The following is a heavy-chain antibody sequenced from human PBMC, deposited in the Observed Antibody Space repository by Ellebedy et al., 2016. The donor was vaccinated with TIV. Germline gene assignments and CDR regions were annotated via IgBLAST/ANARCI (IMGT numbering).Heavy chain of an antibody. Sequence: ASVKVSXXASGYTFTSYGISWVRQAPGQGLEWMGWISAYNGNTNYAQKLQGRVTMTTDTSTSTAYMELRSLRSEDTAVYYCARDGEVVGAWDYWGQGTLVTVSS. J-gene: IGHJ4*02. CDR1: GYTFTSYG. V-gene: IGHV1-18*01. CDR2: ISAYNGNT. CDR3: ARDGEVVGAWDY. D-gene: IGHD1-26*01.